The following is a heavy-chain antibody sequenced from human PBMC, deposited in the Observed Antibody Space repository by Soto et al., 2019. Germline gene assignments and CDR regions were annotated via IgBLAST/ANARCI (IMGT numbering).Heavy chain of an antibody. CDR2: TIPTFGAG. J-gene: IGHJ4*02. D-gene: IGHD5-12*01. CDR3: ARRQTSGYNRYFDS. Sequence: GASVKVSCKASGGTFSSNPISWMRQAPGQGLEWMGGTIPTFGAGSYAQRFQGRLTITADKSTNTAYMEVSSLRPEDTAVYYCARRQTSGYNRYFDSWGQGTLVTVSS. V-gene: IGHV1-69*06. CDR1: GGTFSSNP.